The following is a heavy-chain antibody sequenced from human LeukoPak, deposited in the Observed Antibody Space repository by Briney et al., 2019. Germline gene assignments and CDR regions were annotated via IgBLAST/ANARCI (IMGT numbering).Heavy chain of an antibody. CDR1: GFTFSNYA. Sequence: GGSLRLSRAASGFTFSNYAMHWVRQAPGKGLEYVATISSNGGSTYFANAVQGRFTISRDNSKNMVHLQMGSLRVEDTAVYYCAKDEAGYSSGWGQGTLVTVSS. J-gene: IGHJ4*02. CDR2: ISSNGGST. V-gene: IGHV3-64*01. CDR3: AKDEAGYSSG. D-gene: IGHD6-19*01.